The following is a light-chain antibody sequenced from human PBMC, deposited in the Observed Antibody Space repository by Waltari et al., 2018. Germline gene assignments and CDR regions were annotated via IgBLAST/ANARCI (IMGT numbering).Light chain of an antibody. J-gene: IGLJ3*02. Sequence: SVLTQPPSASGTPGQTVTIPCSGSSSNIGGNFVYWYQQLPGMAPQLLIDKNNQRPSGVPDRFAGSKSGTSASLAISGLRSDDEAEYYCAAWDDNLTGPLFGGGTKVTVL. CDR3: AAWDDNLTGPL. V-gene: IGLV1-47*01. CDR2: KNN. CDR1: SSNIGGNF.